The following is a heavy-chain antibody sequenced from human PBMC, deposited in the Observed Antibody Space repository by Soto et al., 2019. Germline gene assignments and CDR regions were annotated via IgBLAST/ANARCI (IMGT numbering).Heavy chain of an antibody. V-gene: IGHV2-5*02. CDR1: GFSVSTSGVA. Sequence: QITLKESGPTLVKPTQTLTLTCTFSGFSVSTSGVAVGGIRQPPGKALEWLALIYWDDDKRYSPALKSRLTITRDTSKNQVVLTMTNMDPVDTATYYCANLMGAMWWRDWGQGTVVTVSS. D-gene: IGHD1-26*01. CDR2: IYWDDDK. J-gene: IGHJ4*02. CDR3: ANLMGAMWWRD.